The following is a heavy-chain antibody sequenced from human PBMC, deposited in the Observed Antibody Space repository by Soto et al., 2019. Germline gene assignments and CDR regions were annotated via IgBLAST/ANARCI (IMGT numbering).Heavy chain of an antibody. CDR2: ISSGSDYI. CDR1: GLTFTTYS. Sequence: EVQLVESGGGLVEPGGSLRLSCAPSGLTFTTYSMNWVRQAPGKGLEWVSSISSGSDYIYYAESVKGRFTISRDNAKNSLYLQMTSLRADDTAVYYCARNRNRSTKIHGMDVWGQGTTVTVS. CDR3: ARNRNRSTKIHGMDV. J-gene: IGHJ6*02. V-gene: IGHV3-21*01.